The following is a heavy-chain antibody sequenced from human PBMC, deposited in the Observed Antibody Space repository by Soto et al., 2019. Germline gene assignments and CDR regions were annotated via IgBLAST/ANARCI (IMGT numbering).Heavy chain of an antibody. CDR2: MSFDGTR. D-gene: IGHD3-16*01. Sequence: QVQLVEAGGCVVQPGTSLTLSSAASGFTFSNYAMHWVRQAPGKGLEWVAAMSFDGTRYYADSVKGRSTISRDSARNTVFLQTSGLRVDATALYYCTRGRPLPSMNTGDEPLDIWGQGTMVTVSS. CDR1: GFTFSNYA. J-gene: IGHJ3*02. V-gene: IGHV3-30*03. CDR3: TRGRPLPSMNTGDEPLDI.